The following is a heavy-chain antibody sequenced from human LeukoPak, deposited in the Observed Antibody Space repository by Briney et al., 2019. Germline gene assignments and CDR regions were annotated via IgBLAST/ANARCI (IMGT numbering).Heavy chain of an antibody. V-gene: IGHV3-73*01. CDR2: IRSKANSYAT. CDR1: GFTFSGSA. CDR3: TTDRGITVRPIFDS. J-gene: IGHJ4*02. D-gene: IGHD6-6*01. Sequence: GGSLRLSCAASGFTFSGSAMHWVRQASGKGLEWVGHIRSKANSYATAYAASVKGRFTISRDDSKNTAYLQMNSLKTEDTALYYCTTDRGITVRPIFDSWGQGTLVTVSS.